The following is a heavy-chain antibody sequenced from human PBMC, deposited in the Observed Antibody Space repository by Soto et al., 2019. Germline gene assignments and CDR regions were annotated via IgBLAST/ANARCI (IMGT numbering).Heavy chain of an antibody. CDR2: ISIHNGNT. CDR3: ARMTTVDNAHYYMDV. J-gene: IGHJ6*03. Sequence: QAQLLQSGGELKKSGASVKVSCKASGYTFNTYGISWVRQAPGQGLEWMAWISIHNGNTNFAQKFQGRVTLPTDTSTSTANMELRSLRSDDTAVYSCARMTTVDNAHYYMDVWGKGTTVTVSS. V-gene: IGHV1-18*04. D-gene: IGHD4-4*01. CDR1: GYTFNTYG.